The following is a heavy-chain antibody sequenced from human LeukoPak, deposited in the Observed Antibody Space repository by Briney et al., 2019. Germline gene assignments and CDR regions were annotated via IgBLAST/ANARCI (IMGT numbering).Heavy chain of an antibody. V-gene: IGHV3-23*01. CDR2: IFPSGGEI. J-gene: IGHJ4*02. D-gene: IGHD1-14*01. CDR1: GFTFSTFA. Sequence: SGGSLRLSCAASGFTFSTFAMIWVRQPPGKGLEWVSSIFPSGGEIHYADSVRGRFTISRDNSKSTLSLQMNSLRAEDTAVYYCAKSSPLDYYWGRGTLVTVSS. CDR3: AKSSPLDYY.